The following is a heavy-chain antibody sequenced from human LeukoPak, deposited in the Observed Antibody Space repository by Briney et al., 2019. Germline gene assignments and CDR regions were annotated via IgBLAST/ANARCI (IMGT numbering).Heavy chain of an antibody. CDR3: ARQSLHDSSGYYYTRVGAFDI. CDR2: IYYSGST. J-gene: IGHJ3*02. V-gene: IGHV4-31*03. CDR1: GGSISSGGYY. D-gene: IGHD3-22*01. Sequence: SQTLSLTCTVSGGSISSGGYYWSWIRQHPGKGLEWIGYIYYSGSTYYNPSLKSRVTISVDTSKNQFSLKLSSVTAADTAVYYCARQSLHDSSGYYYTRVGAFDIWGQGTMVTVSS.